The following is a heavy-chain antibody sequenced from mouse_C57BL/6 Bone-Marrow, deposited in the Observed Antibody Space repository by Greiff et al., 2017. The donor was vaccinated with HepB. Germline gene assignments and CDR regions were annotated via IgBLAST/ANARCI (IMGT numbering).Heavy chain of an antibody. CDR1: GFTFSDAW. J-gene: IGHJ3*01. CDR3: TRPGVITTVVAPFAY. D-gene: IGHD1-1*01. CDR2: IRNKANNHAT. Sequence: EVKLVESGGGLVQPGGSMKLSCAASGFTFSDAWMDWVRQSPEKGLEWVAEIRNKANNHATYYAESVKGRFTISRDDSKSSVYLQMNSLRAEDTGIYYCTRPGVITTVVAPFAYWGQGTLVTVSA. V-gene: IGHV6-6*01.